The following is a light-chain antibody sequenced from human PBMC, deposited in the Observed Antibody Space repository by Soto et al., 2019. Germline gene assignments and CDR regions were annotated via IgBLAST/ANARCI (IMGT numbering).Light chain of an antibody. J-gene: IGLJ3*02. CDR1: SSNIGSNY. CDR2: STD. V-gene: IGLV1-44*01. CDR3: ATWDVTLNIWV. Sequence: QTVLTQPPSVSAAPGQKVTISCSGTSSNIGSNYVSWYQHLPGTAPKLLIYSTDLRPSGVPDRFSGSKSGTSASLAISGRQSEDEADYYCATWDVTLNIWVFGGGTKLTVL.